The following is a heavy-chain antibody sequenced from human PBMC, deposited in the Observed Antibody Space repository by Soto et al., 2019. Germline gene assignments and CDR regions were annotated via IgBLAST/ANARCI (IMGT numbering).Heavy chain of an antibody. Sequence: QVQLVQSGAEVKKPGASVRVSCKASGYNFIRYGISWVRQAPGQGLEWMGWTSAYNGDTDYAQKFQGRGTMATDTSTSTAYMDLRSLRSDDTAVYYCARELGSDNYYHGLDVWGQGTTVTVSS. V-gene: IGHV1-18*01. CDR2: TSAYNGDT. CDR3: ARELGSDNYYHGLDV. J-gene: IGHJ6*02. CDR1: GYNFIRYG. D-gene: IGHD3-3*02.